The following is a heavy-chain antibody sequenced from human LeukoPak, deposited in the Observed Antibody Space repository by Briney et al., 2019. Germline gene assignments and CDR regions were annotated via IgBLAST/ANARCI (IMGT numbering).Heavy chain of an antibody. CDR1: GFTFSSYA. CDR2: ISGSGDST. V-gene: IGHV3-23*01. CDR3: AKSSSSPRLFDY. Sequence: GGSLRLSCAASGFTFSSYAMSWVRQAPGKGLDWASAISGSGDSTYYADSVKGRFTISRDNSKNTLYLQMNSLRAEDTAVYYCAKSSSSPRLFDYWGQGTLVTVSS. D-gene: IGHD6-6*01. J-gene: IGHJ4*02.